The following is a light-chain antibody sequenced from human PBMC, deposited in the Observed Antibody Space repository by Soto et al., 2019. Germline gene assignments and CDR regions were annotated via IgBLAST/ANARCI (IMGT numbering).Light chain of an antibody. CDR1: QSVSSNY. CDR3: PQYGTSPWT. CDR2: TAS. J-gene: IGKJ1*01. Sequence: EIVLTQSPGTLSLSPGERATLSCRASQSVSSNYLAWYQQKPGQAPRLLIYTASGRATGIPDRFSGSGSGTDFTLTISRVEPEDVAVYYCPQYGTSPWTFGQGTKVEIK. V-gene: IGKV3-20*01.